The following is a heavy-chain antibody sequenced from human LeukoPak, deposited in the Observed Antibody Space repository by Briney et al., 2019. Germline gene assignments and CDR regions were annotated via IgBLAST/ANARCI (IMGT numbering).Heavy chain of an antibody. CDR2: INPNSGGT. Sequence: VASVKVSCKASGYTFTVYYMHWVRHAPGQGLERMGWINPNSGGTNYAQKFQGRVTMTRDTSISTAYMELSRLRSDDTAVYYCARDPRRDGYNYYYYYMDVWGKGTTVTVSS. V-gene: IGHV1-2*02. CDR3: ARDPRRDGYNYYYYYMDV. CDR1: GYTFTVYY. J-gene: IGHJ6*03. D-gene: IGHD5-24*01.